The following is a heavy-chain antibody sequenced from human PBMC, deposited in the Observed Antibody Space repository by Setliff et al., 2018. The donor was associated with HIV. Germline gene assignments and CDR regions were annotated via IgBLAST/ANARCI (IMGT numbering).Heavy chain of an antibody. Sequence: GGSLRLSCAASGFTFSNYEMNWVRQAPGKGLQWVSYISSSGSTKYYADSVEGRFIISRDNAKNSLYLQMNSLRDEDTAVYYCARPNYYDSSGSFDYWGQGTLVTVAS. CDR3: ARPNYYDSSGSFDY. J-gene: IGHJ4*02. CDR1: GFTFSNYE. CDR2: ISSSGSTK. D-gene: IGHD3-22*01. V-gene: IGHV3-48*03.